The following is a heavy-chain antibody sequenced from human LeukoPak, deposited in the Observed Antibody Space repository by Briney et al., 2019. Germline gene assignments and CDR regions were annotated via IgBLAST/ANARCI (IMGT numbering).Heavy chain of an antibody. Sequence: GGSLRLSCAASGSTFSSYWMHWVRQAPGKGLVWVSRINSDGTITSYADSVKGRFTISRDNAKNTLYLQMNSLRAEDTAVYYCARANSGLYAFDYWGQGTLVTVSS. CDR1: GSTFSSYW. D-gene: IGHD6-19*01. J-gene: IGHJ4*02. CDR2: INSDGTIT. CDR3: ARANSGLYAFDY. V-gene: IGHV3-74*01.